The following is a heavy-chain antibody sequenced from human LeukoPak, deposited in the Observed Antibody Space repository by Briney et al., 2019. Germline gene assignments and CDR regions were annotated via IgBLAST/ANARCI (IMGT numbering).Heavy chain of an antibody. J-gene: IGHJ4*02. CDR3: AKGDTAIEYYFDY. Sequence: GGSLRLSCAASGFTFSNYAMSWVRQAPGKGLEWVSGISGSGGSTYYVDSVKGRFTISRDNSENTLYLQMNSLRAEDTAVYYCAKGDTAIEYYFDYWGQGTLVTVSS. D-gene: IGHD5-18*01. CDR1: GFTFSNYA. V-gene: IGHV3-23*01. CDR2: ISGSGGST.